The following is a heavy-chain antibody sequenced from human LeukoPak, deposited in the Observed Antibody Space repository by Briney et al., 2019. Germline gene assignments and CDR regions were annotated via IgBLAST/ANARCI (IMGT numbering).Heavy chain of an antibody. CDR1: GFTFSSFA. D-gene: IGHD4-17*01. CDR2: IRGSGRGT. V-gene: IGHV3-23*01. Sequence: GGSLRPSCVVSGFTFSSFAMTWVRQAPGRGLEWVSSIRGSGRGTDYAGSVRGRFTISRDNSKNTLYLQMNSLRAEDTAIYYCSRDPNGDYVGAFDFQRWGQGTLVTVSS. CDR3: SRDPNGDYVGAFDFQR. J-gene: IGHJ1*01.